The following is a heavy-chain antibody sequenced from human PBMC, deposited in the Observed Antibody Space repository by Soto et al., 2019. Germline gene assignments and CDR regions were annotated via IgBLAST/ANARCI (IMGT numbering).Heavy chain of an antibody. J-gene: IGHJ1*01. CDR1: GGTFSSYT. V-gene: IGHV1-69*02. CDR2: IIPILGIA. D-gene: IGHD6-13*01. CDR3: ARAYSSSWSILGATTYEYFQH. Sequence: SVKVSCKASGGTFSSYTISWVRQAPGQGLEWMGRIIPILGIANYAQKFQGRVTITADKSTSTAYMELSSLRSEDTAVYYCARAYSSSWSILGATTYEYFQHWG.